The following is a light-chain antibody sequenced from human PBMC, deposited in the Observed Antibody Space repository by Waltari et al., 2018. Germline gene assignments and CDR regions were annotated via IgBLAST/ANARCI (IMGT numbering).Light chain of an antibody. CDR3: CSLASNYAGV. J-gene: IGLJ3*02. CDR2: DVT. V-gene: IGLV2-11*01. CDR1: TGDVGGSDF. Sequence: SALTQPASVSGSPGQSVTISCTGTTGDVGGSDFVSWYQHHPGRAPKLMIFDVTQRPSGIPDRFSGSKSANTASLTISGLQAEDEADYYCCSLASNYAGVFGGGTKVTVL.